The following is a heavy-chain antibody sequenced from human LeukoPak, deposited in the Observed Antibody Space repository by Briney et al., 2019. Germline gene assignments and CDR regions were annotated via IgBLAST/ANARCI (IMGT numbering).Heavy chain of an antibody. Sequence: PSETLSLTCTVSGGSISSSSYYWGWIRQPPGKGLEWIVSIYYSGSTYYNPSLKSRVTISVDTSKNQFSLKLSSVAAADTAVYYCARLESGFDYWGQGTLVTVSS. D-gene: IGHD3-3*01. CDR2: IYYSGST. V-gene: IGHV4-39*01. CDR3: ARLESGFDY. CDR1: GGSISSSSYY. J-gene: IGHJ4*02.